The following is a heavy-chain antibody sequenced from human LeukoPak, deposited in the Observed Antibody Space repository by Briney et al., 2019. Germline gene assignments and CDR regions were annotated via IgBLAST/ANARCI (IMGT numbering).Heavy chain of an antibody. D-gene: IGHD1-26*01. CDR2: IYNTGSS. CDR1: GVSISSSICY. CDR3: ASLRPPVVGATWVDY. V-gene: IGHV4-39*01. J-gene: IGHJ4*02. Sequence: SETLSLTGTVSGVSISSSICYWGWIRQPPGKGLEWIGSIYNTGSSYYNPSLKSRGTISVDTSKNQFSLRLRSVTAADTAVYYCASLRPPVVGATWVDYWGQGILVTVSS.